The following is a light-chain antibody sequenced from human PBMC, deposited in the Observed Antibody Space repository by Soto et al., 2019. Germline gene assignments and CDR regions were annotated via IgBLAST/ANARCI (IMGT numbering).Light chain of an antibody. J-gene: IGKJ2*01. CDR3: QHDNRSYT. Sequence: DIQLTQSPSILSASVGDRVTITCRASQSIANRLAWYQQKPGKTPKLLIYGASTLESGVPSRFSGSGSGTEFTLTINILQNDDFATYYCQHDNRSYTFGQGTKLEIK. CDR1: QSIANR. CDR2: GAS. V-gene: IGKV1-5*01.